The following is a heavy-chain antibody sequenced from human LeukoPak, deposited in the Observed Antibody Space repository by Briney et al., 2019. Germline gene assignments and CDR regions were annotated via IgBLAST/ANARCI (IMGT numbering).Heavy chain of an antibody. V-gene: IGHV3-48*01. CDR2: ISSSSSTI. CDR3: AKARRITFGGVISQFDY. J-gene: IGHJ4*02. CDR1: GFTFSSYS. D-gene: IGHD3-16*02. Sequence: GGSLRLSCAASGFTFSSYSMNWVRQAPGKGLEWVSYISSSSSTIYYADSVKGRFTISRDNSKNTLYLQMNSLRAEDTAVYYCAKARRITFGGVISQFDYWGQGTLVTVSS.